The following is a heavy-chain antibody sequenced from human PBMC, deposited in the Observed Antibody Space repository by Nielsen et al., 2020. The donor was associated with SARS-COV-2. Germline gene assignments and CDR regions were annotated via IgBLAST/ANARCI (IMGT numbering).Heavy chain of an antibody. Sequence: WIRQPPGQGMEWIGYIYYSGRTNYNPPRKSRVTISGDTSKNQFNLRLSYATAADTAVYYCARSGSTRGWDYYYYGMDVWGLGTTVTVSS. CDR2: IYYSGRT. V-gene: IGHV4-59*03. D-gene: IGHD3-10*01. J-gene: IGHJ6*02. CDR3: ARSGSTRGWDYYYYGMDV.